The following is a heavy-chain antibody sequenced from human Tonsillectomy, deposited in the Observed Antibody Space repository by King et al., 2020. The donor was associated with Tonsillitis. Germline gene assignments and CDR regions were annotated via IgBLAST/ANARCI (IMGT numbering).Heavy chain of an antibody. V-gene: IGHV4-38-2*02. CDR1: GYSISSGYY. Sequence: QLQESGPGLVKPSETLSLTCAVSGYSISSGYYWGWTRQPPGKGLEWIGSIYHSGSTYYNPSLKSRVTISEDTSKNQFSLKLSSVTAADTAVYYLARDSSSWYGNWFDPWGQGTLVTVSS. CDR3: ARDSSSWYGNWFDP. D-gene: IGHD6-13*01. J-gene: IGHJ5*02. CDR2: IYHSGST.